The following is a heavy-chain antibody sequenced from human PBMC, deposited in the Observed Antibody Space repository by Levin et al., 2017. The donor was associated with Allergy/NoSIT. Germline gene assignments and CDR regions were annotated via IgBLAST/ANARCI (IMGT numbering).Heavy chain of an antibody. J-gene: IGHJ4*02. V-gene: IGHV1-69*13. CDR3: ARTSDYFDSSGSLQFDS. CDR1: GGTFSTYS. Sequence: SVKVSCKPSGGTFSTYSVSWVRQAPGQGLEWMGGIIPIFSTANYAQKFQGRVTITADESTSSAYMELRSLRSEDTAVYYCARTSDYFDSSGSLQFDSWGQGTLVTVSS. CDR2: IIPIFSTA. D-gene: IGHD3-22*01.